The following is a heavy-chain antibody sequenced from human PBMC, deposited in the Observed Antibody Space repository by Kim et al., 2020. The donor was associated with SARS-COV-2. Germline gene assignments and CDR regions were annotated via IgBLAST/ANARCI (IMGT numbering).Heavy chain of an antibody. Sequence: GGSLRLSCAASGFTFSSYAMVWVRQAPGKGLEWVSVISASGGSTYYADSMKGRFTISRDNSKNTLYLQMNSLRAEDTAVYYCAKAVGGYSYGPFDYCGQGTLVTVSS. CDR2: ISASGGST. J-gene: IGHJ4*02. CDR3: AKAVGGYSYGPFDY. V-gene: IGHV3-23*01. D-gene: IGHD5-18*01. CDR1: GFTFSSYA.